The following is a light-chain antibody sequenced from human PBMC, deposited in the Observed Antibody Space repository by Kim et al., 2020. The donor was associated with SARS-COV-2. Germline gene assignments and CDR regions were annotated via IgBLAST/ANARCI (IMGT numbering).Light chain of an antibody. J-gene: IGKJ3*01. CDR3: HQDDSYPLT. CDR2: GTS. V-gene: IGKV1-6*01. CDR1: QGIGRD. Sequence: AIQMTQSPSSLSASVGDRVTITCRASQGIGRDLGWYQQKPGKAPKLLIYGTSTLHNGVPSRFSGSGSGTYFTLVISSLQPEDFATYYCHQDDSYPLTFGPGTKVDIK.